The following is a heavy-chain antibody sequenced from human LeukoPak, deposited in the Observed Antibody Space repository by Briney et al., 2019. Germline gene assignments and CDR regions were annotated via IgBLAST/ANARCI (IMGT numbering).Heavy chain of an antibody. J-gene: IGHJ5*02. CDR2: IWYSGFT. CDR1: GGSLSDHY. CDR3: ARVRDWFDP. V-gene: IGHV4-34*01. Sequence: SETLSLTCAVYGGSLSDHYWSWIRQPPGKGLEWIGYIWYSGFTYYNPSLKSRVTISVDTSKDQLFLKLSSVTAADTAMYYCARVRDWFDPWGQGTLVTVSS. D-gene: IGHD4/OR15-4a*01.